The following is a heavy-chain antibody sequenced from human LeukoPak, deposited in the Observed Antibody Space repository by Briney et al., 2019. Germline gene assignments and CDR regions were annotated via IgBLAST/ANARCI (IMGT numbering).Heavy chain of an antibody. D-gene: IGHD5-18*01. Sequence: GGSLRLSCATSGFTFSNSWMSWVRQAPGKGLEWVASIKKDGSDKYFVDSVKGRFTISRDNSKNTLYLQMNSLRAEDTALFYCTKDQNGYNYGPFDYWGQGTLVTVSS. CDR2: IKKDGSDK. CDR1: GFTFSNSW. CDR3: TKDQNGYNYGPFDY. J-gene: IGHJ4*02. V-gene: IGHV3-7*01.